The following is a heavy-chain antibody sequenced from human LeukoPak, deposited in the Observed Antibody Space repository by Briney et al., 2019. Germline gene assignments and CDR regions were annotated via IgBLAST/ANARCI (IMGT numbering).Heavy chain of an antibody. D-gene: IGHD2-8*01. Sequence: SETLSLTCAVYGGSFSGYYWSWIRQPPGKGLEWIGEINHSGSTNYNPSLKSRVTISLDTSKNQFSLKVSSVTAADTAVYYCARGTNMMASLRFDPWGQGTLVTVSS. V-gene: IGHV4-34*01. CDR3: ARGTNMMASLRFDP. J-gene: IGHJ5*02. CDR1: GGSFSGYY. CDR2: INHSGST.